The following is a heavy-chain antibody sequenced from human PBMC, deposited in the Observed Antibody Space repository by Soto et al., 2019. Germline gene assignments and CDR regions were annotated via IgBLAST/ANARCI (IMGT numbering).Heavy chain of an antibody. CDR1: GGTFSSYA. D-gene: IGHD4-4*01. V-gene: IGHV1-69*14. CDR2: IIPIFGTA. J-gene: IGHJ6*02. Sequence: QVQLVQSGAEVKKPGSSVKVSCKASGGTFSSYAISWVRQAPGQGLEWMGGIIPIFGTANYAQKFQGRVTITADKPTSTASMELGSLRSEDTAVYYCAAASNPLYYYSGMDVWGQGTTVTVSS. CDR3: AAASNPLYYYSGMDV.